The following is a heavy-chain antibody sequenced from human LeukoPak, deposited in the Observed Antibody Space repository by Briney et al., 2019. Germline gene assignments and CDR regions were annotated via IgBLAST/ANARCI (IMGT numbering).Heavy chain of an antibody. CDR3: ARAPLVRGLQDAFDI. CDR2: INFSGST. V-gene: IGHV4-59*01. CDR1: GGSISSYY. Sequence: SETLSLTCTVSGGSISSYYWSWIRQPPGKGQDWIGCINFSGSTNYNTTLKNRVTISGASSKKQVSLKRSSVTAADTAVYYCARAPLVRGLQDAFDIWGQGTMVTVSS. D-gene: IGHD3-10*01. J-gene: IGHJ3*02.